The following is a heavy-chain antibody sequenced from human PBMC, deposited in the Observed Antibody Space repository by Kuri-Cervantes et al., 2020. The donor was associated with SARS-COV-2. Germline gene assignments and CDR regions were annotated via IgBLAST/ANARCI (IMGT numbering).Heavy chain of an antibody. CDR2: IYYSGST. Sequence: ESLKISCTVSGGSISSSSYYWGRIRQPPGKGLEWIGSIYYSGSTNYNPSLKSRVTISVDTSKNQFSLKLSSVTAADTAVYYCARDSGDAFDIWGQGTMVTVSS. V-gene: IGHV4-39*07. CDR3: ARDSGDAFDI. CDR1: GGSISSSSYY. D-gene: IGHD6-25*01. J-gene: IGHJ3*02.